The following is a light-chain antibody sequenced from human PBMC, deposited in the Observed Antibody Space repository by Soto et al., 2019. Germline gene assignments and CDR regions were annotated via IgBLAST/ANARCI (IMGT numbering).Light chain of an antibody. Sequence: EIVMTQSPATLSVSPGERATLSCRASQSVSSSLAWYQQKPGQAPRLLIYGASTRATVIPARFSGSGSETEFPLTISSLQSEDSAVYYCQQYNNWWTFGQGTKVEIK. CDR2: GAS. CDR3: QQYNNWWT. J-gene: IGKJ1*01. CDR1: QSVSSS. V-gene: IGKV3-15*01.